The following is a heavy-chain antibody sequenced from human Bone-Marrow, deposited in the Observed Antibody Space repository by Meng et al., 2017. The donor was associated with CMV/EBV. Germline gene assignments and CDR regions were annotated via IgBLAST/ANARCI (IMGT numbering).Heavy chain of an antibody. Sequence: GESLKISCAASGFTLSGYEMNWVRQAPGKGLEWISCISGSGSTMYYADSVKGRFTIPRDNAENSLSLQMNSLIAEDTAVYYCARDLNDVVVPAAILGRYYYYGMDVWGQGTTVTVSS. CDR2: ISGSGSTM. J-gene: IGHJ6*01. CDR3: ARDLNDVVVPAAILGRYYYYGMDV. V-gene: IGHV3-48*03. CDR1: GFTLSGYE. D-gene: IGHD2-2*02.